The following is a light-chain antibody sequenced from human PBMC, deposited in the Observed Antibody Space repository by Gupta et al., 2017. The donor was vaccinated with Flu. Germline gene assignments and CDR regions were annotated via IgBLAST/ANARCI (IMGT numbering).Light chain of an antibody. CDR1: SSNIGSNS. CDR3: AALDDSLNGPV. V-gene: IGLV1-44*01. J-gene: IGLJ2*01. CDR2: NTN. Sequence: QPVLTHPPSASGTPRQRVTISCSGSSSNIGSNSVNWYQQFPRTAPRLLIYNTNRRPSGVPDRFSGSKSGTSASLAISGLQSEDEADYYCAALDDSLNGPVFGGGTRVTVL.